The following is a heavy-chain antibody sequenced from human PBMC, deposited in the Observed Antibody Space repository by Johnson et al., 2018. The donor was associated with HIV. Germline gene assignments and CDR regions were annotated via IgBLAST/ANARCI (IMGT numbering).Heavy chain of an antibody. D-gene: IGHD2-2*01. CDR3: ARVSGSSTSCLGDGAFDI. J-gene: IGHJ3*02. CDR2: ISWNSGSI. CDR1: GFTFDDYA. Sequence: VQLVESGGGLVQPGRSLRLSCTASGFTFDDYAMHWVRQAPGKGLEWVSGISWNSGSIAYADSVKGRFTISRDNAKNSLYLQMNSLRAEDTALYYCARVSGSSTSCLGDGAFDIWGQGTMVTVSS. V-gene: IGHV3-9*01.